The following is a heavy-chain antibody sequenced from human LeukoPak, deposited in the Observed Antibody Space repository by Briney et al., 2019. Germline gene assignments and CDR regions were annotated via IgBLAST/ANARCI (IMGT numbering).Heavy chain of an antibody. J-gene: IGHJ5*02. CDR1: GGSFSGYY. CDR3: ARTRYYYGSGSRYVWFDP. V-gene: IGHV4-34*01. D-gene: IGHD3-10*01. Sequence: TSETLSLTCAVYGGSFSGYYWSWIRQPPGKGLEWIGEINHSGSTNYNPSLKSRVTISVDTSKNQFPLKLSSVTAADTAVYYCARTRYYYGSGSRYVWFDPWGQGTLVTVSS. CDR2: INHSGST.